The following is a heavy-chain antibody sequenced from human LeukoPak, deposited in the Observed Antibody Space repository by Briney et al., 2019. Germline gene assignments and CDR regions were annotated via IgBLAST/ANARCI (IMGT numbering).Heavy chain of an antibody. CDR2: IYYSGSP. CDR1: GGSISNNNYY. Sequence: SSETLSLTCTVSGGSISNNNYYWAWIRQPPGKGLECIGSIYYSGSPYYNPSLKSRVTISVDTSKNQFSLRLSSVTAADTAVYYCATWRTAKTGFDYWGQGTLVTVSS. V-gene: IGHV4-39*01. CDR3: ATWRTAKTGFDY. J-gene: IGHJ4*02. D-gene: IGHD1-1*01.